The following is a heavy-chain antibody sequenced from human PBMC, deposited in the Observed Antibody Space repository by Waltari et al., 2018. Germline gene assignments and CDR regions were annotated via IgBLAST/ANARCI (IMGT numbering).Heavy chain of an antibody. Sequence: QVQLVESGGGVVQPGGSLRLSCAASGFTLCSCGMPWVRQAPGKGLEWVAFLRYDGTNKYYAGPVKGRFIISRDDSKNTLYLQMNSLRAEDTAVYYCVTNYGSETYYEFDYWGQGTLVTVSS. CDR1: GFTLCSCG. J-gene: IGHJ4*02. D-gene: IGHD3-10*01. V-gene: IGHV3-30*02. CDR2: LRYDGTNK. CDR3: VTNYGSETYYEFDY.